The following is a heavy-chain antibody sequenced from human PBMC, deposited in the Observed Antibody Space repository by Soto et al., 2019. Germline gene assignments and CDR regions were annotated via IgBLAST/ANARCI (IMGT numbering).Heavy chain of an antibody. CDR2: IKSNTDGETT. CDR1: GFTFGEAW. CDR3: VTAGPELYYYYYGMDV. D-gene: IGHD1-7*01. V-gene: IGHV3-15*01. J-gene: IGHJ6*02. Sequence: PGGSLRLSSAASGFTFGEAWMRSVRQAPGKGLESVARIKSNTDGETTDHGAPVKGRLTISRHDSEKTLHWQMNILQTDHSSVSYCVTAGPELYYYYYGMDVWGQGTTVTVSS.